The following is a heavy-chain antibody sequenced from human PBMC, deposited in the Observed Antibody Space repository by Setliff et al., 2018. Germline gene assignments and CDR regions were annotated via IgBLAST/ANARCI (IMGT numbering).Heavy chain of an antibody. J-gene: IGHJ4*01. CDR3: ANGWRNFDY. D-gene: IGHD6-19*01. CDR1: GTSINSY. CDR2: VYSNGNK. Sequence: SETLSLTCTVSGTSINSYWTWIRQAPGKGLEWIGFVYSNGNKDFNPSLKSRVAFSVDTSQNHVSLKLSSVTPADTAVYFCANGWRNFDYWGQGILVTVSS. V-gene: IGHV4-59*01.